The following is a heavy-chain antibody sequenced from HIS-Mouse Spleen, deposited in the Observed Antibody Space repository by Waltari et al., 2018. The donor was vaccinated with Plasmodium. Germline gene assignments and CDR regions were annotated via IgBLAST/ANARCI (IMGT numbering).Heavy chain of an antibody. CDR1: GSTFTVYY. D-gene: IGHD3-16*01. CDR3: ARDGPGETSFDY. Sequence: QVQLVQSGAEVKKPGASVKDSCKASGSTFTVYYTHSVRQAPGQGLEWMGWINPNSGGTNYAQKFQGRVTMTRDTSISTAYMELSRLRSDDTAVYYCARDGPGETSFDYWGQGTLVTVSS. CDR2: INPNSGGT. V-gene: IGHV1-2*02. J-gene: IGHJ4*02.